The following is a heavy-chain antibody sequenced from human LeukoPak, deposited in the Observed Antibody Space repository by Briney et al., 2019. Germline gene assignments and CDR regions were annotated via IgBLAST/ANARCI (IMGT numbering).Heavy chain of an antibody. CDR3: ARGTGDCCGYNWFDP. J-gene: IGHJ5*02. Sequence: SVKVSCKASGGTFSSYAISWVRQAPGQGLEWMGGIIPIFGTANYAQKCQGRVTSTTDESTSTAFMELSSLRSEDTAVYYCARGTGDCCGYNWFDPWGQGTLVTVSS. CDR2: IIPIFGTA. V-gene: IGHV1-69*05. CDR1: GGTFSSYA. D-gene: IGHD2-21*02.